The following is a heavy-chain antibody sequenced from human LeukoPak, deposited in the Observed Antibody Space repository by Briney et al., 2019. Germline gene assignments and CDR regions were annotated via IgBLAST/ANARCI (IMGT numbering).Heavy chain of an antibody. J-gene: IGHJ5*02. D-gene: IGHD3-3*01. CDR1: GGSFSGYY. Sequence: SETLSLTCAVYGGSFSGYYWSWIRQPPGKGLEWIGEINHSGSTNYNPSLKSRVTISVDTSKNQFSLKLSSVTAADTAVYYCARGRLVRRYDFWSGYPNWFDPWGQGTLVNVSS. CDR2: INHSGST. CDR3: ARGRLVRRYDFWSGYPNWFDP. V-gene: IGHV4-34*01.